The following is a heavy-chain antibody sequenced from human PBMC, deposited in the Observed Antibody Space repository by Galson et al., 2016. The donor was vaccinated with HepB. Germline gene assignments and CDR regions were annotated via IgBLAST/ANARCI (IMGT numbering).Heavy chain of an antibody. CDR1: GYTFTSYG. D-gene: IGHD2-21*02. CDR3: ARSGDGNWFES. J-gene: IGHJ5*01. CDR2: ISAYNAYR. Sequence: SVKVSCQASGYTFTSYGIGWVRQAPGQGLEWMGWISAYNAYRDYPQKLQGRVTMTTDTSTSTAYMELSSLRSDDTAVYYCARSGDGNWFESWGQGTLVTVSS. V-gene: IGHV1-18*04.